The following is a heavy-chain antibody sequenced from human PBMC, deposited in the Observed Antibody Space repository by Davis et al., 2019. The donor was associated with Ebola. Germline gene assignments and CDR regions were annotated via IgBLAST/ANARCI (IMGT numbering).Heavy chain of an antibody. CDR2: IYHSGST. V-gene: IGHV4-59*12. D-gene: IGHD3-22*01. CDR3: ARPRYYYDSSGYYGY. J-gene: IGHJ4*02. Sequence: SETLSLTCTVSGGSISSYYWSWIRQPPGKGLEWIGYIYHSGSTNYNPSLKSRVTISVDTSKNQFSLKLSSVTAADTAVYYCARPRYYYDSSGYYGYWGQGTLVTVSS. CDR1: GGSISSYY.